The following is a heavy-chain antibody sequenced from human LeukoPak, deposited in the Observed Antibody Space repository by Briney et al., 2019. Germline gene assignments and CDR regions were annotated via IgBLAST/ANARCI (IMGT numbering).Heavy chain of an antibody. D-gene: IGHD6-19*01. CDR1: GFTFSSYA. CDR2: ISSNGGST. V-gene: IGHV3-64D*06. Sequence: GGSLRLSCSASGFTFSSYAMHWVRQAPGKGLQYVSAISSNGGSTYYADSVKGRFTISRDNSKNTLYLQMSSLRAEDTAVYYCASSSGPWLVRGTAGFDYWGQGTLVTVSS. CDR3: ASSSGPWLVRGTAGFDY. J-gene: IGHJ4*02.